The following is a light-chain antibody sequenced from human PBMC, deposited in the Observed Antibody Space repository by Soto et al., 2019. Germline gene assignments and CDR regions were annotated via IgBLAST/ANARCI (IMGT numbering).Light chain of an antibody. J-gene: IGKJ3*01. Sequence: EIVLTQSPGTLSLSPGERATLSCRASQSVSSTYLVWYQQKPGQAPRLLIYGATSRASGIPDRFSGSGSGTDFTLTISRLEPEDFAVYYCQQFGDSLTFGPGTKVDSK. CDR3: QQFGDSLT. V-gene: IGKV3-20*01. CDR1: QSVSSTY. CDR2: GAT.